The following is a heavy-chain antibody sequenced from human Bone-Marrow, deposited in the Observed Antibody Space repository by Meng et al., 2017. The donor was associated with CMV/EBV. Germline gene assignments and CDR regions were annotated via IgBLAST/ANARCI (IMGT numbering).Heavy chain of an antibody. CDR2: ISAYNGNT. Sequence: ASVKVSCKASGYTFTGYYMHWVRQAPGQGLEWMGWISAYNGNTNYAQKLQGRVTMTTDTSTSTVYMELSSLRSEDTAVYYCARDRPDIVVVPAGNYYYYYGMDVWGQGTMVTVSS. D-gene: IGHD2-2*01. J-gene: IGHJ6*02. V-gene: IGHV1-18*04. CDR3: ARDRPDIVVVPAGNYYYYYGMDV. CDR1: GYTFTGYY.